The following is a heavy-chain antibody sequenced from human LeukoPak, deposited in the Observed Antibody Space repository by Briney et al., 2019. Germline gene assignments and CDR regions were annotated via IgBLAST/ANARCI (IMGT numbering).Heavy chain of an antibody. CDR3: ARGPASYSSFVP. V-gene: IGHV3-30*02. CDR1: GFTFSSYG. CDR2: IRYDGSNK. J-gene: IGHJ5*02. D-gene: IGHD6-13*01. Sequence: PGGSLRLSCAASGFTFSSYGMHWVRQAPGKGLEWVAFIRYDGSNKYYADSVKGRFTISRDNSKNTLYLQMNSLRAEDTAVYYCARGPASYSSFVPWGQGTLVTVSS.